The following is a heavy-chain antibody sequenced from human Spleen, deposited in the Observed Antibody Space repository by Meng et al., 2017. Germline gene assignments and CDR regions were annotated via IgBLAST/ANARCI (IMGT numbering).Heavy chain of an antibody. CDR3: AIERTYYDDAFEI. D-gene: IGHD3-22*01. CDR2: IYYTGST. CDR1: GDSISSYY. V-gene: IGHV4-59*01. Sequence: SETLSLTCAVSGDSISSYYWNWIRQPPGKGLEWIGYIYYTGSTNYNTSLKSRVTISVDTSKNQCSLKLSSVTAADTAVYYCAIERTYYDDAFEIWGQGTMVTVSS. J-gene: IGHJ3*02.